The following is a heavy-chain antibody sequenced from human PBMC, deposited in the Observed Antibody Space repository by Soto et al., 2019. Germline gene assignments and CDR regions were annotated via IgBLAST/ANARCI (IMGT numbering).Heavy chain of an antibody. CDR1: GYTFTNND. CDR2: MNPGSGDT. D-gene: IGHD5-18*01. CDR3: ARMESFGSLNWFDP. V-gene: IGHV1-8*02. Sequence: ASVKVSCKASGYTFTNNDVSWVRQATGQGLEWMGWMNPGSGDTGYAQKFQGRDTMTRDISIATAYMELNSLTSEDTAIYYCARMESFGSLNWFDPWGQGTLVTVSS. J-gene: IGHJ5*02.